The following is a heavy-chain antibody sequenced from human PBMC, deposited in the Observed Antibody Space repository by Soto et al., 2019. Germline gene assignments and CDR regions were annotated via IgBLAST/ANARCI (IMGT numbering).Heavy chain of an antibody. J-gene: IGHJ1*01. CDR3: ARGRPVSSLGPLLV. V-gene: IGHV1-18*01. D-gene: IGHD2-8*02. CDR1: GYNFFDYG. CDR2: FSPKSGNT. Sequence: QIQLVQSGAEVKKPGASVKVYCKAPGYNFFDYGVSWVRQAPGQCLEWMGGFSPKSGNTDYARKVQGRVTMTTDISTSTAYMELRGLISDDTGVYYCARGRPVSSLGPLLVWGQGTLVSFSS.